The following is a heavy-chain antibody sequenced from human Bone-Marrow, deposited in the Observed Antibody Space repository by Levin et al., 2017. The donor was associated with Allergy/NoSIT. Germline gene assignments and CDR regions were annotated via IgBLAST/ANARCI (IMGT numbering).Heavy chain of an antibody. D-gene: IGHD5-18*01. Sequence: NPGGSLRLSCAASGFSFSDYSMNWVRQAPGKGLEFVSSISSDRGFISYADSVKGRFTISRDNAKNSLYLQMNSLRAEDTAVYYCAREVEKSYGFKYYFDYWGQGTLVTVSS. V-gene: IGHV3-21*01. CDR2: ISSDRGFI. CDR1: GFSFSDYS. CDR3: AREVEKSYGFKYYFDY. J-gene: IGHJ4*02.